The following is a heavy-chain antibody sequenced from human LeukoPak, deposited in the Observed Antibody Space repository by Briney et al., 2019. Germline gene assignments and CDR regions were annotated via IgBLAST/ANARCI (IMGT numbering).Heavy chain of an antibody. J-gene: IGHJ4*02. Sequence: GGSLRLSCAASGLTFSAYVINWVRQAPGKGLEWVSSISTSGSHTYYADSVKGRFTISRDNAKSSLYLQMNSLRAEDTAVYYCATAVAAAPTMAGTIYYFDFWGLGTQVTVSS. V-gene: IGHV3-21*01. CDR2: ISTSGSHT. CDR3: ATAVAAAPTMAGTIYYFDF. CDR1: GLTFSAYV. D-gene: IGHD6-19*01.